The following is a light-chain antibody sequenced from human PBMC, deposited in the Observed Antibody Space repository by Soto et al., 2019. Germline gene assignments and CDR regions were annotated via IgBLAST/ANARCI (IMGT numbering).Light chain of an antibody. J-gene: IGLJ1*01. Sequence: QSALTQPASVSGSPGQSITISCTGTSSDVGAYNFVSWYQQHPGKAPKLMIYEVTYRPSGVSNRFSGSKSGSTASLTISGVQAEDEADDYCSSYTSRSTRVFGTGTKLTVL. V-gene: IGLV2-14*01. CDR2: EVT. CDR3: SSYTSRSTRV. CDR1: SSDVGAYNF.